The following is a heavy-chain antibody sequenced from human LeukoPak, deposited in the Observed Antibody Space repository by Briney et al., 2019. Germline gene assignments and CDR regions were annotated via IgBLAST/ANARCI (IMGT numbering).Heavy chain of an antibody. CDR3: ARVCSSASCYNNY. J-gene: IGHJ4*02. D-gene: IGHD2-2*02. V-gene: IGHV1-18*01. Sequence: SVKVSCKASGYTFTNYGISWVRQAPGQGLDWMGWISAYNGNTNYAQKFQGRVTMTTDTSTSTGYMELRSLRSGDTAVYYCARVCSSASCYNNYWGQGTLVTVSS. CDR2: ISAYNGNT. CDR1: GYTFTNYG.